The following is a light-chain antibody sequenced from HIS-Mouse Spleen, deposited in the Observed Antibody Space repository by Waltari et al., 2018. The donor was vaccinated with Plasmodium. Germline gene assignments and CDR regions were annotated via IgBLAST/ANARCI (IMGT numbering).Light chain of an antibody. CDR2: GAS. CDR3: QQYNNWSFT. V-gene: IGKV3-15*01. Sequence: DIVMTQSPATLSVSPGERATLSCRASQRVSSNLAWYQQKPGQAPRLLIYGASTRATGIPARFRGSGSGTEFTLTISSLQSEDFAVYYCQQYNNWSFTFGPGTKVDIK. J-gene: IGKJ3*01. CDR1: QRVSSN.